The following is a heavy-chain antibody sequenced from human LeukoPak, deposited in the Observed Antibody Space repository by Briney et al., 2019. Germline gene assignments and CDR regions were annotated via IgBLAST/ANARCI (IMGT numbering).Heavy chain of an antibody. CDR1: GFTFSSYG. V-gene: IGHV3-30*18. D-gene: IGHD3-16*02. CDR3: AKLSAYPFDY. J-gene: IGHJ4*02. CDR2: ISYDGSNK. Sequence: PGRSLRLSCAASGFTFSSYGMHWVRQAPGKGLEWVAVISYDGSNKYYADSVKGRFTISRDNSKNTLYLQMNSLRAEDTAVYYCAKLSAYPFDYWGQGTLATVSS.